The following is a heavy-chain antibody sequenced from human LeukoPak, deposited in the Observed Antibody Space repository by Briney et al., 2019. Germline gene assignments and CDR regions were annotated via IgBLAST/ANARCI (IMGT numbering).Heavy chain of an antibody. V-gene: IGHV3-21*04. CDR2: ISSSSSYI. CDR3: AREGIAAAGISDGSGWPREGGPYYYYGMDV. J-gene: IGHJ6*02. D-gene: IGHD6-13*01. CDR1: GFTFSSYS. Sequence: PGGSLRLSCAASGFTFSSYSMNWVRQAPGKGLEWVSSISSSSSYIYYADSVKGRFTISRDNAKNSLYLQMNSLRAEDTAVYYCAREGIAAAGISDGSGWPREGGPYYYYGMDVWGQGTTVTVSS.